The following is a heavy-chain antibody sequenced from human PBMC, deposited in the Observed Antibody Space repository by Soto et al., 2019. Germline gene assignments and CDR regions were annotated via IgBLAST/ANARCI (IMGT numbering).Heavy chain of an antibody. V-gene: IGHV3-23*01. CDR1: GFTFSNYG. D-gene: IGHD3-10*01. J-gene: IGHJ4*02. CDR2: ISGSGGTA. Sequence: EVQLLESGGGLVQPGGSLRLSFAASGFTFSNYGMSWVRQAPGKGLEWVSVISGSGGTAFYADSVKGRFTVSRDNSKNTLFLQMSSLRDEDTAVYYCAKELWFGQRVFDFWGQGTLVTVSS. CDR3: AKELWFGQRVFDF.